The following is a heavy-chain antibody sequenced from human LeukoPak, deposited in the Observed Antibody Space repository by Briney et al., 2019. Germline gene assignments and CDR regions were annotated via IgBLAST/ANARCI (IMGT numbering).Heavy chain of an antibody. D-gene: IGHD2-2*01. CDR2: IIPIFGTA. CDR1: GGTFSSYA. J-gene: IGHJ4*02. V-gene: IGHV1-69*01. CDR3: ATLVGCSSTSCYVPRVVYFDY. Sequence: SVKVSCKASGGTFSSYAISWVRQAPGQGLEWMGGIIPIFGTANYAQKFQGRVTITADESTSTAYMELSSLRSEDTAVYYCATLVGCSSTSCYVPRVVYFDYWGQGTLVTVSS.